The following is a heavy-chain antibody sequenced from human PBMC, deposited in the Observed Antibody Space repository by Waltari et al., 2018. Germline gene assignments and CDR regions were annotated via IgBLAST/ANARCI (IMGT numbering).Heavy chain of an antibody. CDR3: AKDQGIDGSEGAFDI. D-gene: IGHD1-26*01. CDR1: GFTFSSYA. CDR2: ISGSGGST. Sequence: EVQLLESGGGLVQPGGSLRLSCAAPGFTFSSYAMSWVRQAPGKGLEWVSAISGSGGSTYYEDSVKGRFTISRDISKNTLYLQMNSLRAEDTAVYYCAKDQGIDGSEGAFDIWGQGTMVTVSS. V-gene: IGHV3-23*01. J-gene: IGHJ3*02.